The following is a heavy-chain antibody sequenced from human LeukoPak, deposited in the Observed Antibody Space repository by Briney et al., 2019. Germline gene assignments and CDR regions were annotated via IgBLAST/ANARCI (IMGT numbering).Heavy chain of an antibody. CDR3: ARDNYYDSSGYYYDWFDP. CDR1: GGSVSSGSYY. CDR2: IYYSGST. V-gene: IGHV4-61*01. D-gene: IGHD3-22*01. Sequence: SETLSLTCTVSGGSVSSGSYYWSWIRQPPGKGLEWIGYIYYSGSTNYNPSLKSRVTISVDTSKNQFSLKLSSVTAADTAVCYCARDNYYDSSGYYYDWFDPWGQGTLVTVSS. J-gene: IGHJ5*02.